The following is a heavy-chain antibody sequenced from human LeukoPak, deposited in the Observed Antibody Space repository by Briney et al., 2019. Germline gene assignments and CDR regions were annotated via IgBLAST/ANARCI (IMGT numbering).Heavy chain of an antibody. D-gene: IGHD2-2*01. CDR3: AKDIDCSGTNCPKTYDY. Sequence: EASEKVSCKASGGTFINYSITWVRQAPGQGPEWMGRIIPIIGMEDYAQKFQGRVTITADKSTSTAYMELNSLRAEDTAVYYCAKDIDCSGTNCPKTYDYWGQGTLVTVSS. CDR2: IIPIIGME. CDR1: GGTFINYS. V-gene: IGHV1-69*04. J-gene: IGHJ4*02.